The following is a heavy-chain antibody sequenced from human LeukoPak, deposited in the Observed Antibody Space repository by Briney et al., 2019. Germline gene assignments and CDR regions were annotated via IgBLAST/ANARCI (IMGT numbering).Heavy chain of an antibody. D-gene: IGHD6-6*01. CDR1: GGSISDTPYY. J-gene: IGHJ4*02. V-gene: IGHV4-39*01. CDR3: ARHRCSSSNFDY. CDR2: IYYAGGA. Sequence: SETLSLTCTVSGGSISDTPYYWVWIRQSPGKGLEWGGNIYYAGGASFHLSLKRGVTMSVDSSKNQFSLRVGSVTYADTAVYYCARHRCSSSNFDYWGQGTLVTVSS.